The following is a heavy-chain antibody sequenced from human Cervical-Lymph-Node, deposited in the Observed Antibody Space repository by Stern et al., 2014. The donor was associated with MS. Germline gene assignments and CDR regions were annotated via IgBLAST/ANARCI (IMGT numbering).Heavy chain of an antibody. CDR2: ISAYNGNT. D-gene: IGHD2-15*01. V-gene: IGHV1-18*01. J-gene: IGHJ3*02. CDR3: ARGLLGSENAFDI. Sequence: VQLEESGAEVKKPGASVKVSCKASGYTFTSSGISWLRQPSGQGIGALGWISAYNGNTNYAQKLQGRVTMTTDTSTSTAYMELRSLRSDDTAVYYCARGLLGSENAFDIWGQGTMVTVSS. CDR1: GYTFTSSG.